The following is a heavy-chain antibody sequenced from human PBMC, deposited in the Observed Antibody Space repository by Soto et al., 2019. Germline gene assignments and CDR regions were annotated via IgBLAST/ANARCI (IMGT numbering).Heavy chain of an antibody. CDR3: ARGRHWFGP. J-gene: IGHJ5*02. CDR1: GISITSSY. V-gene: IGHV4-59*08. Sequence: SETLSLTCTVSGISITSSYWNWFRQSPGKGLEWIGQISDRGDINYNPPLESRVAISTDTSKSQVSLTLTAVNAADTAVYFCARGRHWFGPWGQGTLVTVSS. CDR2: ISDRGDI.